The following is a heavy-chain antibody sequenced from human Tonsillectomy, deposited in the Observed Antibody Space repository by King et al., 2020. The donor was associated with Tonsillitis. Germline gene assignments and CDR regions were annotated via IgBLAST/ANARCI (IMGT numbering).Heavy chain of an antibody. CDR2: IYYRGST. D-gene: IGHD3-9*01. CDR1: GGSISSFY. CDR3: ARGLFAWSRGFYYGMDV. Sequence: QVQLQESGPGLVKPSETLSLTCTVSGGSISSFYWSWVRPPPGMGLEWVGYIYYRGSTNYNPSLKSRVTMSVATSNNQFSLKLTSVTAADTAVYYCARGLFAWSRGFYYGMDVWGHGTTVTVSS. V-gene: IGHV4-59*01. J-gene: IGHJ6*02.